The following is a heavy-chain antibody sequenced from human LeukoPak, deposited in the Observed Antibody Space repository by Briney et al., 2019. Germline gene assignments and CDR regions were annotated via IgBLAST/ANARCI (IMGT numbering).Heavy chain of an antibody. J-gene: IGHJ4*02. V-gene: IGHV3-33*06. CDR3: AKVRLYGDYPEIDY. D-gene: IGHD4-17*01. Sequence: GGSLRLSCAASGFTFSSYGMHWVRQAPGKGLEWVAVIWYDGSNKYYADSVKGRFTISRDNSKNTLYLQMNSLRAEDTAVYYCAKVRLYGDYPEIDYWGQGTLVAVSS. CDR1: GFTFSSYG. CDR2: IWYDGSNK.